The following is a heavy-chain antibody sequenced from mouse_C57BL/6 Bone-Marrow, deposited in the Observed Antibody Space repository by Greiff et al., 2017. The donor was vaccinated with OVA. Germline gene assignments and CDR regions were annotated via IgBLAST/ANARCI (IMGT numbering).Heavy chain of an antibody. D-gene: IGHD2-10*01. V-gene: IGHV1-20*01. CDR1: GYSFTGYF. J-gene: IGHJ4*01. CDR3: ARSYSFYYAMDY. CDR2: INPYNGDT. Sequence: VHVKQSGPELVKPGDSVKISCKASGYSFTGYFMNWVMQSHGKSLEWIGRINPYNGDTFYNQKFKGKATLTVDKSSSTAHMELRSLTSEDSAVYYCARSYSFYYAMDYWGQGTSVTVSS.